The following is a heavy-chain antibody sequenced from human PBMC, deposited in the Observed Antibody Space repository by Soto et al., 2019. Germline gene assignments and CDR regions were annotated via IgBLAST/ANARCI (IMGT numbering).Heavy chain of an antibody. V-gene: IGHV4-34*01. J-gene: IGHJ5*02. CDR3: ARGGGLPGARSFDWLKFAYFDP. D-gene: IGHD3-9*01. CDR2: ISLSGSS. Sequence: SSETLSLTCAVSRGSVNYNSWNWIRQTPGKGLEWIGKISLSGSSEYNPSLESRVTISRDTSENQISLRLKSVTAADTGLYYCARGGGLPGARSFDWLKFAYFDPWGQGSQVTVSS. CDR1: RGSVNYNS.